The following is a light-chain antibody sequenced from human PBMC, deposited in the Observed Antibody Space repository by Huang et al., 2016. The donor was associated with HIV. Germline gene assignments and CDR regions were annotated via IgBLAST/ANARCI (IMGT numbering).Light chain of an antibody. CDR1: QPINNY. CDR2: AAS. CDR3: QQSYSTPRT. V-gene: IGKV1-39*01. Sequence: DIQMTQSPSSLSVSVGDRVTITCRASQPINNYLNWYQQKPGKAPKCLIYAASSLQSGVPSTFSGSGSGTDFTLIISSLQPEDFATYYCQQSYSTPRTFGQGTKVEIK. J-gene: IGKJ1*01.